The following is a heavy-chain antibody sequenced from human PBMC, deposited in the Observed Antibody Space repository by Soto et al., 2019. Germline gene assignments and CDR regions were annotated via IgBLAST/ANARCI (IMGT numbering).Heavy chain of an antibody. CDR1: GGTFSSYT. D-gene: IGHD2-15*01. V-gene: IGHV1-69*08. Sequence: QVQLVQSGAEVKKPGSSVKVSCKASGGTFSSYTISWVRQAPGQGLEWMGRIIPILGTANYAQKFQGRVTITADESTSTAYMELSSLRSEDTAVYYCAVCYSPRAYYGMDVWGQGTTVTVSS. CDR3: AVCYSPRAYYGMDV. CDR2: IIPILGTA. J-gene: IGHJ6*02.